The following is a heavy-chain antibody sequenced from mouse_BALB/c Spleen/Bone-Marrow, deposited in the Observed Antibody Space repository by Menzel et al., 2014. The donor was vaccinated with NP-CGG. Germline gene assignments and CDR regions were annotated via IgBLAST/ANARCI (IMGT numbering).Heavy chain of an antibody. V-gene: IGHV4-1*02. J-gene: IGHJ3*01. Sequence: EADGVDFSGFWMGWVRQAPGKGLEWIGEINPNSRTINYTPSLKDRFIISRDNAKNTLYLQMSKVRSEDTALYYCARLGYYGGFAYWGQGTLVTVSA. CDR1: GVDFSGFW. CDR3: ARLGYYGGFAY. D-gene: IGHD2-3*01. CDR2: INPNSRTI.